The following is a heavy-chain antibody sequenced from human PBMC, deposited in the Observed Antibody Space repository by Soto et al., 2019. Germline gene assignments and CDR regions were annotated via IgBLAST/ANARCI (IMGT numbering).Heavy chain of an antibody. CDR2: ISYDGSNE. Sequence: QVQLVESGGGVVQPGRSLRLSCAASGLTFSSYAMHWVRQAPGKGLEWVTIISYDGSNEYYADSVKGRFTISRDNSKNTLYLQMNRLTVDDTAVYYCARTTIPYRTAAAGPDYWGQGTLVAVSS. V-gene: IGHV3-30-3*01. CDR1: GLTFSSYA. J-gene: IGHJ4*02. D-gene: IGHD6-13*01. CDR3: ARTTIPYRTAAAGPDY.